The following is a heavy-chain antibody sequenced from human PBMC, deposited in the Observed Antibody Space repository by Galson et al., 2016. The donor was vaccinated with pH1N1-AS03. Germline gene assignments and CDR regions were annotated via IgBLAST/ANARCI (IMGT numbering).Heavy chain of an antibody. V-gene: IGHV3-11*01. J-gene: IGHJ6*02. D-gene: IGHD2-21*01. Sequence: SLRLSCAASGFTFSDYYMSWIRQAPGKGLEWISCITSSGGSGPTIYYADSVKGRFTISRNNAEDSLYLQMDSLGVEDTAVYYCARARGGEAAWSQDVWGQGTTVTVSS. CDR2: ITSSGGSGPTI. CDR3: ARARGGEAAWSQDV. CDR1: GFTFSDYY.